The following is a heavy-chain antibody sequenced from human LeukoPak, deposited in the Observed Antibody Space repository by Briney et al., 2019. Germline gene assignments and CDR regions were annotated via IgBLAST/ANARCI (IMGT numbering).Heavy chain of an antibody. CDR1: GGSFSGYY. V-gene: IGHV4-34*01. J-gene: IGHJ4*02. D-gene: IGHD3-10*01. Sequence: PSETLSLTCAVYGGSFSGYYWSWIRQPPGKGLEWIGSIYHSGSTYYNPSLKSRVTISVDTSKNQFSLKLSSVTAADTAVYYCAREKGYMVRGKLGYWGQGTLVTVSS. CDR2: IYHSGST. CDR3: AREKGYMVRGKLGY.